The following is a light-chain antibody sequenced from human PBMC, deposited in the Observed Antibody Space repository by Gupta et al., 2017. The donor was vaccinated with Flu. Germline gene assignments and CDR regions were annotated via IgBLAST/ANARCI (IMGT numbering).Light chain of an antibody. Sequence: SSLCASVGDRGTITCRARQSISKYLNWYQPRPGKAPKLLIYAASSWQSGVPARFSGSGSGTDFTLTISSRQQEDVATYYCQQNYNTPLFDFGHGTKVDI. J-gene: IGKJ3*01. CDR1: QSISKY. CDR2: AAS. CDR3: QQNYNTPLFD. V-gene: IGKV1-39*01.